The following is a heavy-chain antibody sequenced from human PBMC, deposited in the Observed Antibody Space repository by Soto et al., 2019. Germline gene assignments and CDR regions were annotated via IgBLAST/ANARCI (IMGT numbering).Heavy chain of an antibody. V-gene: IGHV3-48*02. D-gene: IGHD3-3*01. CDR3: VGFHDFWSGLGLDMDWFDP. J-gene: IGHJ5*02. Sequence: WSLRLSCAASGFTFSSYSMNWVRQAPGKGLEWVSYISSSSSTIYYADSVKGRFTISRDNAKNSLYLQMNSLRDEDTAVHYCVGFHDFWSGLGLDMDWFDPWGQGTLVTVSS. CDR2: ISSSSSTI. CDR1: GFTFSSYS.